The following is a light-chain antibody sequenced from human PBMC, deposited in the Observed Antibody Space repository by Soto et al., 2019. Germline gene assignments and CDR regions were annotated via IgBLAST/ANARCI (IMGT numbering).Light chain of an antibody. V-gene: IGLV2-14*01. J-gene: IGLJ2*01. CDR3: SSYTSSSTFV. Sequence: QSALTQPASVSGSPGQTITISCTGTSSDVGGYNYVSWYQQHPGKAPKFMIYDVNNRPSGVSNRFSGSKSGNTASLTISGLQAEDEADYYCSSYTSSSTFVFGGGTKLTVL. CDR1: SSDVGGYNY. CDR2: DVN.